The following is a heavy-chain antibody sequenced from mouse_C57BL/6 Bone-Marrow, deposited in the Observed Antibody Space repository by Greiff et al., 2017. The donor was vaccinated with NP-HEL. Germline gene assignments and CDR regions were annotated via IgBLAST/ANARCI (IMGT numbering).Heavy chain of an antibody. J-gene: IGHJ1*03. Sequence: VQLQQSGPGLVQPSQSLSITCTVSGFSLTSYGVHWVRQSPGKGLEWLGVIWSGGSTDYNAAFISRLSISKDNSKCQVFFKMNSLQADDTAIYYCARGDSYWYFDVWGTGTTVTVSS. CDR3: ARGDSYWYFDV. V-gene: IGHV2-2*01. D-gene: IGHD2-12*01. CDR2: IWSGGST. CDR1: GFSLTSYG.